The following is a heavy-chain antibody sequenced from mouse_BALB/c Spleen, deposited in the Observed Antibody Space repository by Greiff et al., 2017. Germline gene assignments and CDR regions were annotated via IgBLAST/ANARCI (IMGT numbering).Heavy chain of an antibody. CDR1: GFNIKDYY. J-gene: IGHJ4*01. Sequence: EVQRVESGAELVRSGASVKLSCTASGFNIKDYYMHWVKQRPEQGLEWIGWIDPENGDTEYAPKFQGKATMTADTSSNTAYLQLSSLTSEDTAVYYCNAVMRAMDYWGQGTSVTVSS. CDR3: NAVMRAMDY. CDR2: IDPENGDT. D-gene: IGHD2-3*01. V-gene: IGHV14-4*02.